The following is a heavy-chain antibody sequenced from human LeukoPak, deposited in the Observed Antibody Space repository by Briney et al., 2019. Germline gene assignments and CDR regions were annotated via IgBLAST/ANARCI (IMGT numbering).Heavy chain of an antibody. CDR1: GGTFSSYA. J-gene: IGHJ3*02. CDR3: ARDSYYYGSGSYYKARHAFDI. V-gene: IGHV1-69*13. D-gene: IGHD3-10*01. Sequence: SVKVSCKASGGTFSSYAISWVRQAPGQGLEWMGGIIPIFGTANYAQKFQGRVTITADESTSTAYMELSSLRSEDTAVYYCARDSYYYGSGSYYKARHAFDIWGQGTMVTVSS. CDR2: IIPIFGTA.